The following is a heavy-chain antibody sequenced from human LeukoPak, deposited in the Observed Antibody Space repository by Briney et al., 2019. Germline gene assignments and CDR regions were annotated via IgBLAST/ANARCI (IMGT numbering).Heavy chain of an antibody. D-gene: IGHD2-15*01. Sequence: SETLSLTCTVSGGSISSFYWSWIRQPPGKGLEWIGYIYYSGSTNYNPSLKSGVTIAVDTSKTAFSLRLSSVTAADTAVYYCERVRLRYCSGGSCYRAFDIWGQGTMVTVSS. CDR2: IYYSGST. J-gene: IGHJ3*02. V-gene: IGHV4-59*01. CDR1: GGSISSFY. CDR3: ERVRLRYCSGGSCYRAFDI.